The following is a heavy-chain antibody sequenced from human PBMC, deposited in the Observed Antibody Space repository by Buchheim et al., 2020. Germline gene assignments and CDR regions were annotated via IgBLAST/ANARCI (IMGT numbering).Heavy chain of an antibody. D-gene: IGHD1-1*01. Sequence: ELQLVESGGGLVKPGGSLRLSCAASGFNFSRFGMNWVRQAPGKGLEWVSSMSTSGSFKYYADSMKVRFTISRDNAKSSVYLQMNSLRAEDTAVYYCAKVATYGMDVWGQGTT. CDR1: GFNFSRFG. CDR2: MSTSGSFK. V-gene: IGHV3-21*06. CDR3: AKVATYGMDV. J-gene: IGHJ6*02.